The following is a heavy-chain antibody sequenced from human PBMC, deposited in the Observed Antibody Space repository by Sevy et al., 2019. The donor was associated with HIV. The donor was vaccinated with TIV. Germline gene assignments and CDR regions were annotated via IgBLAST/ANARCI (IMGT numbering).Heavy chain of an antibody. Sequence: EGSLRLSCAASGFTFSTYDMHWVRQAPGKGLEWVAYIRYDGSNKYYGDSVRGRFTISRDNSKSTLYVQLNSLRAEDTAVYYCARGRKTTQEWLEELDYYYGMDVWGQGTSVTVSS. D-gene: IGHD2-8*01. V-gene: IGHV3-30*02. J-gene: IGHJ6*02. CDR3: ARGRKTTQEWLEELDYYYGMDV. CDR2: IRYDGSNK. CDR1: GFTFSTYD.